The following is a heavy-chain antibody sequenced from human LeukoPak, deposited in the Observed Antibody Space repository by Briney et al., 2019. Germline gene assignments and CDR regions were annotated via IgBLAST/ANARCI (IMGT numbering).Heavy chain of an antibody. Sequence: PGGSLRLSCAASGFTFSSYAMSWVRQAPGKGPEWVSAISGSGGSTYYADSVKGRFTISRDNSKNTLYLQMNSLRAEDTAVYYCAKGNYYDSKGNFDYWGQGTLVTVSS. CDR2: ISGSGGST. CDR3: AKGNYYDSKGNFDY. CDR1: GFTFSSYA. D-gene: IGHD3-22*01. V-gene: IGHV3-23*01. J-gene: IGHJ4*02.